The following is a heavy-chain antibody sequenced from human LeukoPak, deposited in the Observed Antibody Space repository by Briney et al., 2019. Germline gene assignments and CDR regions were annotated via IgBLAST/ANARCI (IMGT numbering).Heavy chain of an antibody. CDR1: GYSISSGYY. V-gene: IGHV4-38-2*02. J-gene: IGHJ4*02. Sequence: KPSETLSLTCTVSGYSISSGYYWGWIRQPQGKGLEWIGSIYHSGSIYYNPSLKSRVTISVDTSKNQFSLKLSSVTAADTAVYYCARDDLVVPAANPDDYWGQGTLVTVSS. D-gene: IGHD2-2*01. CDR3: ARDDLVVPAANPDDY. CDR2: IYHSGSI.